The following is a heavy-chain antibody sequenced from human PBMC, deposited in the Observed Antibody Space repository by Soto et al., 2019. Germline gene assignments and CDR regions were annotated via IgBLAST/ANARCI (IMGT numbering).Heavy chain of an antibody. CDR2: IWDDGSNK. CDR3: ARGRASSGYWAPRFDP. V-gene: IGHV3-33*01. Sequence: QVQLVESGGGVVQPGRSLRLSCAASGFTFSSYGMHWVRQAPGKGLEWVAVIWDDGSNKYYADSVKGRFTISRDNSKNTLYLQMNSLRAEDTAVYSCARGRASSGYWAPRFDPWGQGTLVTVSS. J-gene: IGHJ5*02. CDR1: GFTFSSYG. D-gene: IGHD3-22*01.